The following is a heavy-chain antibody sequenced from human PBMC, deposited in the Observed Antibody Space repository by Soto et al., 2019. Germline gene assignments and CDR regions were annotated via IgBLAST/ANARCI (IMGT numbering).Heavy chain of an antibody. CDR1: GFTFSNYG. D-gene: IGHD3-10*01. Sequence: EVQLLESGGGLVQPGGSLRLSCAASGFTFSNYGMSWVRQAPGKGLEWVSGISGSGGSTYLADSVKGRFTISRDNSNNSMYLQLSSLRAEDTAVYYCAKDTPISGEKSDASASYYPTFDYWGKGALVTVSS. V-gene: IGHV3-23*01. CDR3: AKDTPISGEKSDASASYYPTFDY. J-gene: IGHJ4*02. CDR2: ISGSGGST.